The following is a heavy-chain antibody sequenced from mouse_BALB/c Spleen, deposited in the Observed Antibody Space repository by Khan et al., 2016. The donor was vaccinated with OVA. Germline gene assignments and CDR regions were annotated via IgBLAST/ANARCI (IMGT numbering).Heavy chain of an antibody. CDR3: ATAGIHNCGSDAMDY. CDR2: IDPATGNT. Sequence: VQLQQSGADLVKPGASVKLSCTASGFNIQDTYIHWIKQRPEQGLDWIGRIDPATGNTKYDPKFQGKATITADTSSNTAYIHLSSLTSEDTAVYDCATAGIHNCGSDAMDYWGLGTTVTVSS. CDR1: GFNIQDTY. J-gene: IGHJ4*01. D-gene: IGHD1-2*01. V-gene: IGHV14-3*02.